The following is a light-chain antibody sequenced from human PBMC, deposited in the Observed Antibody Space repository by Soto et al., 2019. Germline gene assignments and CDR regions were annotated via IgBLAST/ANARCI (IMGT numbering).Light chain of an antibody. V-gene: IGKV1-39*01. CDR3: QQSYTKWT. J-gene: IGKJ1*01. Sequence: DIQMTQSPSSLSASVGDRVTITCRASQNIGSFLNWYHQKPGKAPKVLISAASILHSGVPSRFTGSGSGTDFTLTINSLQPEDFATYYCQQSYTKWTFGQGTKLEI. CDR2: AAS. CDR1: QNIGSF.